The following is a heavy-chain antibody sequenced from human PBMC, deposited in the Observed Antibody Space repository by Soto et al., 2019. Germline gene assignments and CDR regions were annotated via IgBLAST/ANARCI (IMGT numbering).Heavy chain of an antibody. V-gene: IGHV1-18*01. Sequence: QVQLVQSGAEEKKPGASVKVSCKASGYTFTSYGISWVRQAPGQGLEWMGWISAYNGNTNYAQKLQGRVTMTTDTSTSTAYMELRSLRSDDTAVYYCARGPQGTIFGVVIGRYYYYGMDVWGQGTTVTVSS. CDR3: ARGPQGTIFGVVIGRYYYYGMDV. D-gene: IGHD3-3*01. J-gene: IGHJ6*02. CDR1: GYTFTSYG. CDR2: ISAYNGNT.